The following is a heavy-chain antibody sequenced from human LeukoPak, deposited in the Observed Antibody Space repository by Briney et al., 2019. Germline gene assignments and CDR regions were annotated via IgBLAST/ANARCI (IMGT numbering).Heavy chain of an antibody. CDR3: AEGLLWLLDY. CDR2: IRYDGSNK. J-gene: IGHJ4*02. Sequence: GGSLRLSCAASGFTFSSYGMHWVRQAPGKGLEWVAFIRYDGSNKYYADSVKGRFTISRDNSKNTLYLQMNSLRAEDTAVYYCAEGLLWLLDYWGQGTLVTVSS. D-gene: IGHD3-10*01. V-gene: IGHV3-30*02. CDR1: GFTFSSYG.